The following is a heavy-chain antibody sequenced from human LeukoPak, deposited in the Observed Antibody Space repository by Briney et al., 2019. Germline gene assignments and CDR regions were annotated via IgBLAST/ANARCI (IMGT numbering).Heavy chain of an antibody. J-gene: IGHJ4*02. CDR2: ISGSGGST. CDR3: AKVRHTSGWGPSDY. CDR1: GFSFSSYA. V-gene: IGHV3-23*01. D-gene: IGHD6-19*01. Sequence: GGSLRLSCAASGFSFSSYAMSWVRQAPGKGLEWVSGISGSGGSTYYADSVKGRFTISRDISKNTLYVQMNSLRAEDTAVYYCAKVRHTSGWGPSDYWGQGTLVTVSS.